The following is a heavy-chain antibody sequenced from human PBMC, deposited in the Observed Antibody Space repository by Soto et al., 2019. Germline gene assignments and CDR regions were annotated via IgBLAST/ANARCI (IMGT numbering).Heavy chain of an antibody. CDR2: INHSGST. D-gene: IGHD2-15*01. CDR1: GGSFSGYY. J-gene: IGHJ6*04. V-gene: IGHV4-34*01. Sequence: SETLSLTCAVYGGSFSGYYWSWIRQPPGKGLEWIGEINHSGSTNYNPSLKSRVTISVDTSKNQFSLKLSSVTAADTAVYYCARFPCSGGSCYPPFARFVWGKGTTVTVSS. CDR3: ARFPCSGGSCYPPFARFV.